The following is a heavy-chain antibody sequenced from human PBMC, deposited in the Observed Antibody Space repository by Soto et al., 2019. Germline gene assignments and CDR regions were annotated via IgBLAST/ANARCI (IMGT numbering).Heavy chain of an antibody. CDR2: IYYSGST. CDR3: ARSVFP. J-gene: IGHJ5*02. CDR1: GGYISRGGYY. Sequence: PSETPSLTFTVSGGYISRGGYYWNWIRQHPGKGLEWIGYIYYSGSTYYNPSLKSRVTISIDTSKNQFSLKLSSVTAADTAVYYCARSVFPWGQGTLVTVSS. V-gene: IGHV4-31*03.